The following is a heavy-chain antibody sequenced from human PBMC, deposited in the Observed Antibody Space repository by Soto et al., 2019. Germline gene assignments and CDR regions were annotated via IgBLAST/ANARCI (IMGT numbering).Heavy chain of an antibody. D-gene: IGHD4-4*01. CDR3: ARPLWRDDYNWGYFDL. V-gene: IGHV3-30-3*01. CDR1: GFTFSSYA. CDR2: ISYDGSNK. Sequence: QVQLVESGGGGVQPGRSLRLSCAASGFTFSSYAMHWVRQAPGKGLEWVAVISYDGSNKYYTDSVKGRFTISRDNSKNTLYLQMNSLRTEDTDVYYCARPLWRDDYNWGYFDLWGRGTLVTVSS. J-gene: IGHJ2*01.